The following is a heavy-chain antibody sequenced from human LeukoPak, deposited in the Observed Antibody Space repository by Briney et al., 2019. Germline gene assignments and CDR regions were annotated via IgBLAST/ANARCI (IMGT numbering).Heavy chain of an antibody. CDR2: IRFDGHNK. D-gene: IGHD1-26*01. CDR3: ATNNRGSCDY. J-gene: IGHJ4*02. CDR1: GFTFSSFG. Sequence: GGSLRLSCAASGFTFSSFGMHWVRQAPGKGLEWVAFIRFDGHNKYYADSVKGRFTISRDNAKNSLYLQMNSLRAEDTAVYYCATNNRGSCDYWGQGTLVTVSS. V-gene: IGHV3-30*02.